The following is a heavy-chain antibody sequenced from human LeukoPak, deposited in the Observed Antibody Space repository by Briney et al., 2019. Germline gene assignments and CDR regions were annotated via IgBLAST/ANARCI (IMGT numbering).Heavy chain of an antibody. CDR1: GGSISSYY. J-gene: IGHJ3*02. D-gene: IGHD2-2*02. Sequence: PSETLSLTCTVSGGSISSYYWSWIRQPAGKGLEWIGRIYTSGSTNYNPSLKSRVTMSVDTSKNQFSLKLSSVTAADTAVYYCARDTGYCSSTSCYRPVDIWGQGTMVTVSS. CDR2: IYTSGST. CDR3: ARDTGYCSSTSCYRPVDI. V-gene: IGHV4-4*07.